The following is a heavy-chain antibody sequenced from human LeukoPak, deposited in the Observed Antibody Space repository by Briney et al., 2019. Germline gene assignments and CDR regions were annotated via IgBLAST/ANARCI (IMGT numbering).Heavy chain of an antibody. V-gene: IGHV4-38-2*02. CDR1: GYSISSGYY. Sequence: SSETLSLTCTVSGYSISSGYYWDWIRQPPGKGLEWIGSIYHSGSTYYNPSLKSRVTISVDTSKNQFSLKLSSVTAADTAVYFCARAYRSSWYANWFDPWGQGTLVTVSS. J-gene: IGHJ5*02. CDR2: IYHSGST. D-gene: IGHD6-13*01. CDR3: ARAYRSSWYANWFDP.